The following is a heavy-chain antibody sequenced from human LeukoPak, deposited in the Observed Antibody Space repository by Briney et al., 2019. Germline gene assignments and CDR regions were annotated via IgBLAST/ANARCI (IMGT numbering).Heavy chain of an antibody. CDR3: ARHISVSYDAFDL. Sequence: PSETLSLTCTVSGGSITGYYWSWIRQPPGKGLVWIGYVFYSGNTLYNPSLESRVTMSVDTSKTQFSLKLTSVTAADTAVYYCARHISVSYDAFDLWGRGTMVTVSS. CDR1: GGSITGYY. J-gene: IGHJ3*01. CDR2: VFYSGNT. D-gene: IGHD6-19*01. V-gene: IGHV4-59*08.